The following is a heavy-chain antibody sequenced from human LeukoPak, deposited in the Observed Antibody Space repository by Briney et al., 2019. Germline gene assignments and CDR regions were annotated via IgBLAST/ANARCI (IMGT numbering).Heavy chain of an antibody. CDR3: ARTGIAVAGTYGRIDY. V-gene: IGHV1-18*01. Sequence: ASVKVSCKASGYTFTSYGISWVRQAPGQGLEWMGCISAYNGNTNYAQKLQGRVTMTTDTSTSTAYMELRSLRSDDTAVYYCARTGIAVAGTYGRIDYWGQGTLVTVSS. D-gene: IGHD6-19*01. CDR2: ISAYNGNT. J-gene: IGHJ4*02. CDR1: GYTFTSYG.